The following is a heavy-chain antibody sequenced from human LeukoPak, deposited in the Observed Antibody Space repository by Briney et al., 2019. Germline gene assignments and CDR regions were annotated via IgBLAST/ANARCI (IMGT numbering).Heavy chain of an antibody. J-gene: IGHJ4*02. CDR1: GVSISNSSYY. V-gene: IGHV4-39*06. Sequence: PSETLSLTCTVSGVSISNSSYYWGWLRQPPGKGLEWIGSIYYSGNTHYNPSLKSRVTISMDTSQNQFALKLNSVTAADTAVYYCARDSPICRFDYWGQGTLVTVSS. D-gene: IGHD3-3*01. CDR2: IYYSGNT. CDR3: ARDSPICRFDY.